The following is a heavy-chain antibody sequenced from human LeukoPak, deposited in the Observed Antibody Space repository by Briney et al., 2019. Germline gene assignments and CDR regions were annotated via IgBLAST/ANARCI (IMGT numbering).Heavy chain of an antibody. Sequence: GASVKVSCKASGYTFTSYYMHWVRQAPGQGLEWMGIINPSGGSTSYAQKFQGRVTMTRDTSTSTVYMELSSLRSGDTAVYYCARDSRLAPNYYGMDVWGQGTTVTVSS. CDR2: INPSGGST. CDR3: ARDSRLAPNYYGMDV. J-gene: IGHJ6*02. V-gene: IGHV1-46*01. D-gene: IGHD2-15*01. CDR1: GYTFTSYY.